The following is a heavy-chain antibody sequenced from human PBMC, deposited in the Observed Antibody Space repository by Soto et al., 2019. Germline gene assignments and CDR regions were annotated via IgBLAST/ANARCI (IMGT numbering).Heavy chain of an antibody. V-gene: IGHV4-59*12. CDR3: ARGGEVTMVRGVSLALNY. Sequence: SETLSLTCTVSGGSISSYYWSWIRQPPGKGLEWIGYIYYSGSTNYNPSLKSRVTISVDTSKNQFSLKLSSVTAADTAVYYCARGGEVTMVRGVSLALNYWGQGTLVTVSS. D-gene: IGHD3-10*01. J-gene: IGHJ4*02. CDR1: GGSISSYY. CDR2: IYYSGST.